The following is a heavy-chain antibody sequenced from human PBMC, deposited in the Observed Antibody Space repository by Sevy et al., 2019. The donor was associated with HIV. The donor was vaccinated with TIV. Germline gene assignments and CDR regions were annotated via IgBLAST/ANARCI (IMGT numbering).Heavy chain of an antibody. J-gene: IGHJ3*02. CDR3: ARADIVVVPAASTDAFDI. D-gene: IGHD2-2*01. CDR2: IYYSGST. CDR1: GGSVSSGSYY. V-gene: IGHV4-61*01. Sequence: SETLSLTCTVSGGSVSSGSYYWSWIRQPPGKGLEWIGYIYYSGSTNYNPSLKSQVTISVDTFKIQFSLKLSSVTAADTAVYYCARADIVVVPAASTDAFDIWGQGTMVTVSS.